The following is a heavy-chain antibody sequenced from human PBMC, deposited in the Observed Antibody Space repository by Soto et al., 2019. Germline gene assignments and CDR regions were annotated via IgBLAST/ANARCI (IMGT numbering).Heavy chain of an antibody. CDR2: IDPSDSYT. V-gene: IGHV5-10-1*01. J-gene: IGHJ6*02. CDR3: ARLGQKNYDDPYYYGMDV. CDR1: GYSFTSYW. Sequence: GESLKISCKGSGYSFTSYWISWVRQMPGKGLEWMGRIDPSDSYTNYSPSFQGHVTISADKSISTAYLQWSSLKASDTAMYYCARLGQKNYDDPYYYGMDVWGQGTTVTVSS. D-gene: IGHD1-7*01.